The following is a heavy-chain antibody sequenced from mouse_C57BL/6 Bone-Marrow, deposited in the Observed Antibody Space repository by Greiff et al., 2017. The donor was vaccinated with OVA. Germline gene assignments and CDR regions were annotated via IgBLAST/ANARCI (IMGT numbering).Heavy chain of an antibody. V-gene: IGHV3-6*01. D-gene: IGHD4-1*01. Sequence: VQLKESGPGLVKPSQSLSLTCSVTGYSITSGYYWNCIRQFPGNKLEWMGYISYDGSNNYNPSLKNRISITRDTSKNQFFLKLNSVTTEDTATYYCARSPNSWYFDVWGTGTTGTVSS. CDR2: ISYDGSN. CDR3: ARSPNSWYFDV. J-gene: IGHJ1*03. CDR1: GYSITSGYY.